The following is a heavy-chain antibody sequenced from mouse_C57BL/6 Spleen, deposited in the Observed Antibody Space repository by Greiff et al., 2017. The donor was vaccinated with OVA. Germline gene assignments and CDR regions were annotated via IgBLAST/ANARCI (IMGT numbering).Heavy chain of an antibody. V-gene: IGHV5-17*01. CDR1: GFTFSDSG. CDR3: AKEYLFAY. J-gene: IGHJ3*01. D-gene: IGHD5-1*01. Sequence: EVKLVESGGGLVKPGGSLKLSCAASGFTFSDSGMHWVRQAPEKGLEWVVYISSGSSTIYYADTVKGRFTISRDNAKNTLFLQMTSLRSEDTAMYYCAKEYLFAYWGQGTLVTVSA. CDR2: ISSGSSTI.